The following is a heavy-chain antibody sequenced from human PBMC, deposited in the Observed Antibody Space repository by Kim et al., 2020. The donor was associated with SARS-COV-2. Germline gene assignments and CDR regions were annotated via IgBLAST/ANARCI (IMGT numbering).Heavy chain of an antibody. Sequence: STSYAQKFKGRVTMTRDTSTSTVYMELSSLRSEDTAVYYCARDRGNWFDPWGQGTLVTVSS. J-gene: IGHJ5*02. CDR3: ARDRGNWFDP. V-gene: IGHV1-46*01. CDR2: ST.